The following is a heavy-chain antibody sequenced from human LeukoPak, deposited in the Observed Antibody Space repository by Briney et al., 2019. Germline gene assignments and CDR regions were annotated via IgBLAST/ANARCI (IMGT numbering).Heavy chain of an antibody. CDR2: ISWNSGSI. J-gene: IGHJ3*02. CDR3: AKASSGATGAFDI. Sequence: GGSLRLSCAASGFTFDDYAMHWVRQAPGKGLEWVSGISWNSGSIGYADSVKGRFTISRDNAKNSLYLQMNSLRAEDMALYYCAKASSGATGAFDIWGQGTMVTVSS. D-gene: IGHD1-26*01. V-gene: IGHV3-9*03. CDR1: GFTFDDYA.